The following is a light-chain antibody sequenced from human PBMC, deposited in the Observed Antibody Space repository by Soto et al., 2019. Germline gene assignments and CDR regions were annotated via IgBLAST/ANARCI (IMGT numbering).Light chain of an antibody. CDR2: EVS. Sequence: QSALTQPASVSGSPGQSITMFCTGTSSDVGGYNYVSWYQQHPGKAPKLIIYEVSNRPSGISNRFSGSKSANTASLTISGLQPEDEAEYYCSSFTGNTTWIFGGGTKLTVL. J-gene: IGLJ2*01. CDR3: SSFTGNTTWI. CDR1: SSDVGGYNY. V-gene: IGLV2-14*01.